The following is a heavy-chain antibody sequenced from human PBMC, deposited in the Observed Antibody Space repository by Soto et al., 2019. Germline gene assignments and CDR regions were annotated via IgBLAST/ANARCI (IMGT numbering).Heavy chain of an antibody. CDR3: ARDRDGSSYVDV. Sequence: SETLSLTCTVSGGSISSGDYYWSWIRQPPGKGLEWIGYIYYSGSTYYNPSLKSRVTISVDTSKNQFSLKLSSVTAADTAVYYCARDRDGSSYVDVWGQGTTVTVSS. V-gene: IGHV4-30-4*02. D-gene: IGHD6-6*01. J-gene: IGHJ6*02. CDR1: GGSISSGDYY. CDR2: IYYSGST.